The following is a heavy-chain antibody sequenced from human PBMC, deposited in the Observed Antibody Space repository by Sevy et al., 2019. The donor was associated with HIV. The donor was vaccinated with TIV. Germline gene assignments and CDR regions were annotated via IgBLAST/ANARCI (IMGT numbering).Heavy chain of an antibody. CDR2: ISAYNGNT. CDR3: ARNDVDIVATSAYYFDY. V-gene: IGHV1-18*01. D-gene: IGHD5-12*01. J-gene: IGHJ4*02. CDR1: GYTFTSYG. Sequence: ASVKVSCKASGYTFTSYGISWVRQAPGQGLEWMGWISAYNGNTNYAQKLQGRVTMTTDTSTSTAYMELRSLRSDDTAVYYCARNDVDIVATSAYYFDYWGQGTLVTVSS.